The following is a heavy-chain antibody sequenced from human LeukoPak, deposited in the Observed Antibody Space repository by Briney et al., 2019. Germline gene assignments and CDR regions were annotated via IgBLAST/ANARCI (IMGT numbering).Heavy chain of an antibody. CDR3: ARDGGDYFDY. D-gene: IGHD3-10*01. V-gene: IGHV4-59*01. Sequence: SETLSLTCTVSGGSISSYYWSWIRQPPGKGLEWIGYMSYSGTSSYNPSLRSRITISVDASKKQFSLKLSSVTAEDTAVYYCARDGGDYFDYWGQGTLVTVSS. J-gene: IGHJ4*02. CDR1: GGSISSYY. CDR2: MSYSGTS.